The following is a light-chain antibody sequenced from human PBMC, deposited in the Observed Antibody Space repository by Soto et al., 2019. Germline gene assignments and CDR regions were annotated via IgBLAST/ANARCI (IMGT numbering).Light chain of an antibody. J-gene: IGLJ3*02. CDR1: SSDVGGYNY. V-gene: IGLV2-14*01. CDR3: SSYTRSSPLEGV. Sequence: QSVLTQPASVSGSPGQSITISCTGTSSDVGGYNYVSWYQQHPGKAPKLMIYDVSNRPSGVSNRFSGSKSGNTASLTISGLQAEDEDDYYCSSYTRSSPLEGVFGGGTKLTVL. CDR2: DVS.